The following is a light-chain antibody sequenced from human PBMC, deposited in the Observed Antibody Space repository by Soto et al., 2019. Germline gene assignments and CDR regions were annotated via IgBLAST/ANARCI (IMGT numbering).Light chain of an antibody. CDR1: QSVSSSY. J-gene: IGKJ4*01. CDR2: GAS. CDR3: QQYGNSPLT. V-gene: IGKV3-20*01. Sequence: EIVLTQSPGTLSLSPGERATLSCRASQSVSSSYLAWYQQRPGQAPRLLIYGASNRATGIPDRFSGSGSGTDFTLTISRLETEDFAVYFCQQYGNSPLTFGGGTKVDIK.